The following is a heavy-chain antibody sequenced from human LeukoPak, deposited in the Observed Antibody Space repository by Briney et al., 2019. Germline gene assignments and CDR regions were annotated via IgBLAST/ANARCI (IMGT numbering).Heavy chain of an antibody. CDR3: AKDPRRITMIAVVTAEYFQH. D-gene: IGHD3-22*01. V-gene: IGHV3-23*01. CDR1: GFTFSSYA. CDR2: ISGRGDNT. J-gene: IGHJ1*01. Sequence: GGSLRLSCAASGFTFSSYAMSWVRQAPGKGLEWVSTISGRGDNTYYADSVKGRFTISRDTSKNTLYLQMNSLRAEDTAVYYCAKDPRRITMIAVVTAEYFQHWGQGTLVTVSS.